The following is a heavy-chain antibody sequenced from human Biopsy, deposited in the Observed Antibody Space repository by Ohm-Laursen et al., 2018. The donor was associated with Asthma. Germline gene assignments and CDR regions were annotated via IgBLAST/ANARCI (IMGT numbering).Heavy chain of an antibody. J-gene: IGHJ4*02. CDR2: IYYIGST. CDR1: GGSISSGAYY. Sequence: SQTLSLTCTVSGGSISSGAYYWSWVRQPPGKGLEWIGYIYYIGSTYYNPSLKSRVAISLDTFKNQFSLKLSSVTAADTAVYFCARRGGVRRYFDYWGRGTLVTVSS. D-gene: IGHD3-16*01. V-gene: IGHV4-30-4*01. CDR3: ARRGGVRRYFDY.